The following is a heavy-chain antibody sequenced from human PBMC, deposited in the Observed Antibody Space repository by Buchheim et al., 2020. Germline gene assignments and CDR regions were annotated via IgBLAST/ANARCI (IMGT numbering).Heavy chain of an antibody. J-gene: IGHJ4*02. Sequence: EVQLVESGGGLVQPGGSLRLSCVVSGFTFSNYEMNWVRQAPGKGLEWVSHISSSGSTIYYADSVKGRFTVSRDDAKNSLFPQMNSLRAEDTASYYCARHYSSSSEFDYWGQGTL. CDR1: GFTFSNYE. CDR2: ISSSGSTI. CDR3: ARHYSSSSEFDY. V-gene: IGHV3-48*03. D-gene: IGHD6-6*01.